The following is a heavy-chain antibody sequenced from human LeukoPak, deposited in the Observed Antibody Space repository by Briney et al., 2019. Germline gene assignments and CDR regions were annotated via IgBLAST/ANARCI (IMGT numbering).Heavy chain of an antibody. D-gene: IGHD4-17*01. CDR2: IYYSGST. CDR1: GGSLSGHF. J-gene: IGHJ5*02. Sequence: SETLSLTCTVSGGSLSGHFWSWIRQPPGKGLEWIGYIYYSGSTNYNPSLKCRVTISVDTSKNQFSLKLSSVTAADTAVYYCARWATVTTSAFWFDPWGQGTLVTVSS. CDR3: ARWATVTTSAFWFDP. V-gene: IGHV4-59*08.